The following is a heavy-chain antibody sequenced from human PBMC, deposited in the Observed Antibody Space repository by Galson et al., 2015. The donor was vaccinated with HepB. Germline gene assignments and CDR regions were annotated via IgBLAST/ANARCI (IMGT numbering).Heavy chain of an antibody. D-gene: IGHD1-20*01. J-gene: IGHJ4*02. V-gene: IGHV3-21*01. CDR2: IASSSGYR. CDR1: GFTFRTYT. Sequence: SLRLSCAASGFTFRTYTMNWVRQAPGKGLEWVSSIASSSGYRYYADSVKGRFTISRDNAKNSLYLQMSSLRAEDTAVYYCASYNWNWRSLDYWGQGTLVTASS. CDR3: ASYNWNWRSLDY.